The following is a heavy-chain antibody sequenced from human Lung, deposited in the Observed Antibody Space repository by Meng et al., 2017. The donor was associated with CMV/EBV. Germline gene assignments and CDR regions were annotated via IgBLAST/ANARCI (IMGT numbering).Heavy chain of an antibody. CDR3: VRAPSYDILTAYPMAFDY. Sequence: SCAASGFTVSRNYMNWVRQTPGKGLEWVSVIYSSGSGRTKYADSVKGRFTISRDNSKNTVFLQMNSLRADDTAVYYCVRAPSYDILTAYPMAFDYXGQGXLVTVSS. CDR1: GFTVSRNY. CDR2: IYSSGSGRT. D-gene: IGHD3-9*01. J-gene: IGHJ4*02. V-gene: IGHV3-53*01.